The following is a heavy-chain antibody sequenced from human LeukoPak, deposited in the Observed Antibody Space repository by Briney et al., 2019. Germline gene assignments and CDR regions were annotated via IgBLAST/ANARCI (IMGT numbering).Heavy chain of an antibody. J-gene: IGHJ6*02. D-gene: IGHD1-7*01. CDR1: GGTFSSYA. Sequence: EASVKVSCKASGGTFSSYAISWVRQAPGQGLEWMGRIIPILGIANYALKFQGRVTITADKSTSTAYMELSSLRSEDTAVYYCARTNWNYDPYYYYGMDVWGQGTTVTVSS. CDR3: ARTNWNYDPYYYYGMDV. V-gene: IGHV1-69*04. CDR2: IIPILGIA.